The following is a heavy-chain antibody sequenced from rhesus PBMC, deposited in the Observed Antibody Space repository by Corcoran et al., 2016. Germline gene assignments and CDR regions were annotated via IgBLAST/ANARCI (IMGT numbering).Heavy chain of an antibody. D-gene: IGHD6-25*01. CDR3: TSGYSGSWNSLP. V-gene: IGHV3-100*02. Sequence: DVQLVESGGGLVKPGGSLRLSCVASGFTFSSYEMYWVRQAPGKGLEWVSVISESGGTIYYADSVKGRFTISRDNAKNSLFLQMNSLRAEDTAVYYCTSGYSGSWNSLPWGQGVLVTVSS. CDR1: GFTFSSYE. J-gene: IGHJ4*01. CDR2: ISESGGTI.